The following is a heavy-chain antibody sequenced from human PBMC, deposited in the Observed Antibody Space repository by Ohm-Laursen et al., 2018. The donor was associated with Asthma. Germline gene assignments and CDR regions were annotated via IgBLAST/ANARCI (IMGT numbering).Heavy chain of an antibody. CDR1: GFIFSSYS. CDR3: ARDRTNFDF. J-gene: IGHJ4*02. CDR2: ISSTSTTM. V-gene: IGHV3-48*01. Sequence: SLRLSCAASGFIFSSYSMNWVRQAPGRGLEWLSSISSTSTTMFYADSVKGRFTISRGSAKSSLYLQMNNLRAEDTAVYYCARDRTNFDFWGQGTLVTVSS. D-gene: IGHD1-14*01.